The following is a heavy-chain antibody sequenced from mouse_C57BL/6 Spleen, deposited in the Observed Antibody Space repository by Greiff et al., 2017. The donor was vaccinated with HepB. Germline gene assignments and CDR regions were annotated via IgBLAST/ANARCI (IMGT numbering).Heavy chain of an antibody. CDR1: GYTFTSYW. V-gene: IGHV1-59*01. CDR2: IDPSDSYT. Sequence: QVQLQQPGAELVRPGTSVKLSCKASGYTFTSYWMHWVKQRPGQGLEWIGVIDPSDSYTNYNQKFKGKATLTVDTSSSTADMQLSSLTSEDSAVYYCARGLGQGFAYWGQGTLVTVSA. J-gene: IGHJ3*01. D-gene: IGHD4-1*01. CDR3: ARGLGQGFAY.